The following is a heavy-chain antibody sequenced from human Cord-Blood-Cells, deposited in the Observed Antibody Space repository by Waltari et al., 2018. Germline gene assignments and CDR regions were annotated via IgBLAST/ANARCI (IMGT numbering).Heavy chain of an antibody. CDR2: IYYSGST. V-gene: IGHV4-39*01. Sequence: QLQLQESGPGLVKPSETLSLTCTVSGGSISSSSYYWGWIRQPPGKGLEWIGRIYYSGSTYYNPSLKSRVTISVDTSKNQFSLKLSSGTAADTAVYYCARVDSSGYYYFAFDIWGQGTMVTVSS. CDR1: GGSISSSSYY. D-gene: IGHD3-22*01. CDR3: ARVDSSGYYYFAFDI. J-gene: IGHJ3*02.